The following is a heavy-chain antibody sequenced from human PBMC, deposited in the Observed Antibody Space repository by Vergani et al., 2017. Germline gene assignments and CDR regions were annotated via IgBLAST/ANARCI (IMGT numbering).Heavy chain of an antibody. Sequence: QVQLQESGPGLVKASETLSLPCTVSGGSVSSGNYYWSWIRQPPGKGLEWIGYIYYSGSINYNPSLKSRVTISEDTSKNQFSLKLRSVTAADTAVYYCARDGLGYTYGTTGAFDIWGQGTMVTVSS. CDR2: IYYSGSI. V-gene: IGHV4-61*01. CDR1: GGSVSSGNYY. J-gene: IGHJ3*02. D-gene: IGHD5-18*01. CDR3: ARDGLGYTYGTTGAFDI.